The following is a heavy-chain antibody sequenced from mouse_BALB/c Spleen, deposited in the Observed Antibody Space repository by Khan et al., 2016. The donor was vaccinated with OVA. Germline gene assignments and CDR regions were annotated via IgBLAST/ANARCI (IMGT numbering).Heavy chain of an antibody. V-gene: IGHV1-20*02. CDR2: INPHIGET. J-gene: IGHJ2*01. CDR1: GYSFTGYF. Sequence: VQLQQSGPELVRPGASVKISCKASGYSFTGYFMNWVMQSHGKSLEWIGRINPHIGETFYNQRFKDKATLTVDESSSTAHMELRSLASEDSAVYYCTRSYRSDFDYWGQGTTLTVSP. D-gene: IGHD1-1*01. CDR3: TRSYRSDFDY.